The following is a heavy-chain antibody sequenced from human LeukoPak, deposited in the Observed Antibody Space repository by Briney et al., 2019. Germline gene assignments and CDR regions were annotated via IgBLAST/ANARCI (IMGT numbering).Heavy chain of an antibody. Sequence: GESLKISCKGSGYSFTSYWIGWVRQMPGKGLEWMGIIYPGDSDTRYSPSFQGQVTISADKSISTAYLQWSSLKASDTAMYYCARHRRIAAAGSPFDYWGQGTLVTVSS. D-gene: IGHD6-13*01. CDR2: IYPGDSDT. J-gene: IGHJ4*02. V-gene: IGHV5-51*01. CDR1: GYSFTSYW. CDR3: ARHRRIAAAGSPFDY.